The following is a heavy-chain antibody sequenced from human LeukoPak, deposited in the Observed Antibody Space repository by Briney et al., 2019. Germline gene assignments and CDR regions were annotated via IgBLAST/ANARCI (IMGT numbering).Heavy chain of an antibody. V-gene: IGHV1-46*01. Sequence: ASVKVSCKASVYTFTSYYMRWVRQAPGQGLVWMGIIHPSGGRTSYAQKFQGRVTMTRDTSTSTVYMELSSLRSEDTAVYYCARGVDSSGWYNWDYWGQGTLVTVYS. J-gene: IGHJ4*02. D-gene: IGHD6-19*01. CDR1: VYTFTSYY. CDR3: ARGVDSSGWYNWDY. CDR2: IHPSGGRT.